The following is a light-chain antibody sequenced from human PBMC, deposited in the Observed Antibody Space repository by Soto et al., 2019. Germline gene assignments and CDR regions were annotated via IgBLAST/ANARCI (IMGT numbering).Light chain of an antibody. CDR3: SSYASSSTRV. CDR2: DVS. V-gene: IGLV2-14*01. Sequence: QSALTQPASASGSPGQSVTISCTGTSSDVGGYNYVSWYQQHPGKAPKLMIYDVSNRPSGVPNRFSGSKSGNTASLTISGLQAEDEADYYCSSYASSSTRVFGGGTKLTVL. CDR1: SSDVGGYNY. J-gene: IGLJ2*01.